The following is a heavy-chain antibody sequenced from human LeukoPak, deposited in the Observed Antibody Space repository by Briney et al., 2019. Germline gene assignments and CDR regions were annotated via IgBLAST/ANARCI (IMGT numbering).Heavy chain of an antibody. CDR1: GYTFTTYS. D-gene: IGHD3-10*01. Sequence: ASVKVSCKASGYTFTTYSIFWVRQAPGQRLEWMGWMNPNSGNTGYAQKFQGRVTMTRNTSISTAYMELSSLRSEDTAVYYCARGNYPGVLGSYWGQGTLVTVTS. V-gene: IGHV1-8*02. CDR3: ARGNYPGVLGSY. J-gene: IGHJ4*02. CDR2: MNPNSGNT.